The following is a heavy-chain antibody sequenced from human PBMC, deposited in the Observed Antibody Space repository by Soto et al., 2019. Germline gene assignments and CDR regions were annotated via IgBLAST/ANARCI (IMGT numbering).Heavy chain of an antibody. V-gene: IGHV4-59*08. CDR3: ARLLGYSSSWTYNWFDP. J-gene: IGHJ5*02. CDR1: GGSISSYY. D-gene: IGHD6-13*01. Sequence: ASETLSLTCTVSGGSISSYYWSWIRQPPGKGLEWIGYIYYSGSTNYNPSLKSRVTISVDTSKNQFSLKLSSVTAADTAVYYCARLLGYSSSWTYNWFDPWGQGTLVTVSS. CDR2: IYYSGST.